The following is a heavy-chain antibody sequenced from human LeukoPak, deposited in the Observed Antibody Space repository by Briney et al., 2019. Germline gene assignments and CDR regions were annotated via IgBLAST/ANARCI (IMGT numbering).Heavy chain of an antibody. CDR3: ARDRAGIAAAGTGWFDP. J-gene: IGHJ5*02. CDR1: GYSFTSYW. V-gene: IGHV5-51*01. CDR2: IYPGDSDT. D-gene: IGHD6-13*01. Sequence: GESLKISCKGSGYSFTSYWVGWVRQMPGKGLEWMGIIYPGDSDTRYSPSFQGQVTISADKSISTAYLQWSSLKASDTAMYYCARDRAGIAAAGTGWFDPWGQGTLVTVSS.